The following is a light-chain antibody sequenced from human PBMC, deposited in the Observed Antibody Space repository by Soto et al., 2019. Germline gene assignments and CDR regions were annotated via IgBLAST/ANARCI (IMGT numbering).Light chain of an antibody. CDR2: EGS. Sequence: QSALTQPASVSGSPGQSITISCTGTSRDVGSYNLVSWYQQYPGRAPKLMIYEGSKRPSGVSIRFSGSKAGNTASLTISGLRAEDEADYYCCSYADSSTLVFGGGTKLTVL. CDR1: SRDVGSYNL. V-gene: IGLV2-23*01. CDR3: CSYADSSTLV. J-gene: IGLJ2*01.